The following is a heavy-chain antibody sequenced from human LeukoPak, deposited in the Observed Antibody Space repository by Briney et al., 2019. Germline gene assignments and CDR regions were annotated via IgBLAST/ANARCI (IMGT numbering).Heavy chain of an antibody. V-gene: IGHV3-7*01. D-gene: IGHD6-19*01. CDR2: MNQGGSET. CDR1: GFTFGRHW. Sequence: TGGSLRLSCTASGFTFGRHWMSWVRQAPGKGLEWVAHMNQGGSETTNVDSVKGRFTISRDDAKNLVFLRMNSLRVEDTAMYYCARDGVAGDFDYWGQGTLVTVSS. CDR3: ARDGVAGDFDY. J-gene: IGHJ4*02.